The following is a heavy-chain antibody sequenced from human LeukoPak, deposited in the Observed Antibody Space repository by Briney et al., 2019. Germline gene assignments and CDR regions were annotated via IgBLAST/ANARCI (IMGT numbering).Heavy chain of an antibody. V-gene: IGHV4-59*01. CDR2: IYYSGST. D-gene: IGHD3-10*01. Sequence: TSETLSLTCTVSGGSISSYYWSWIRQPPGKGLEWIGYIYYSGSTNYNPSLKSRVTISVDTSKNQFSLKLSSVTAADTAVYYCARGPWFGELSRTFDYWGQGTLVTVSS. CDR3: ARGPWFGELSRTFDY. J-gene: IGHJ4*02. CDR1: GGSISSYY.